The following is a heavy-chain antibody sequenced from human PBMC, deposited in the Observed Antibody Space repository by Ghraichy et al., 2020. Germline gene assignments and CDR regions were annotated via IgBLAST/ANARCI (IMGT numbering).Heavy chain of an antibody. CDR2: TYYRSKWYN. V-gene: IGHV6-1*01. CDR1: GDSVSSNSAA. J-gene: IGHJ4*02. CDR3: ARKESEPYSSGWYRYYDY. Sequence: SQTLSLTCAISGDSVSSNSAAWNWIRQSPSRGLEWLGRTYYRSKWYNDYAVSVKSRITINPDTSKNQFSLQLNSVTPETTAVYYCARKESEPYSSGWYRYYDYWGQGTLVTVSS. D-gene: IGHD6-19*01.